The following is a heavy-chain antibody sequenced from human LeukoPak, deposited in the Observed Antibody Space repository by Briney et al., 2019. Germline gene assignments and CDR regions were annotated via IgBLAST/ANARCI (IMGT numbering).Heavy chain of an antibody. J-gene: IGHJ2*01. CDR3: AKGPGLGAGKRYLDL. V-gene: IGHV3-9*01. CDR1: GFMFNDYA. D-gene: IGHD6-13*01. Sequence: AGRSLRLSCAPSGFMFNDYALHWVRHAPGKGLEWVSSISWNSGNMYYVDSVKGRFTISRDNGKNSLSLQMNSLKPEDTALYYCAKGPGLGAGKRYLDLWGRGTLVTVSS. CDR2: ISWNSGNM.